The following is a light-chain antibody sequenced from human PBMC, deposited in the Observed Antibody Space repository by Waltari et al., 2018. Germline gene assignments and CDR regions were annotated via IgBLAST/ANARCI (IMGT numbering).Light chain of an antibody. Sequence: DIQMTQSPSSLSASVGDSVTITCRASQGISNSLAWYQQKVGKAPKLLLYSASTLESGVPSRFSGGGSGADYTLTISSLQPEDFATYYRQQYYSNLFTFGPGTKVDIK. V-gene: IGKV1-NL1*01. CDR2: SAS. J-gene: IGKJ3*01. CDR1: QGISNS. CDR3: QQYYSNLFT.